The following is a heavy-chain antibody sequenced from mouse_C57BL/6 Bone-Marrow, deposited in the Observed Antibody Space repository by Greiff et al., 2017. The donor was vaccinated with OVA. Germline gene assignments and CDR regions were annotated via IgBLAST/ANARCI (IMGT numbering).Heavy chain of an antibody. D-gene: IGHD1-1*01. CDR2: ISDGGSYT. Sequence: EVQRVESGGGLVQPGGSLKLSCAASGFTFSSYAMSWVRQTPEKRLEWVATISDGGSYTYYPDNVKGRFTISRDNAKNNLYLQMSHLKSEDTAMYYCARGLLLRQAWFAYWGQGTLVTVSA. J-gene: IGHJ3*01. CDR3: ARGLLLRQAWFAY. V-gene: IGHV5-4*01. CDR1: GFTFSSYA.